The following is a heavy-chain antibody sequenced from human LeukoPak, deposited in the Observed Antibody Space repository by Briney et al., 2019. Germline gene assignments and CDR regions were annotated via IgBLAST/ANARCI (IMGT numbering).Heavy chain of an antibody. CDR2: ISTSGST. CDR3: ARRYDSSGYPYFDY. D-gene: IGHD3-22*01. V-gene: IGHV4-4*07. CDR1: GGSISSYY. J-gene: IGHJ4*02. Sequence: SETLSLTCTVSGGSISSYYWSWIRQPAGKGLESIGHISTSGSTNYNPSLKSRVTMSVDTSKNQFSLKLSSVTAADTAVYYCARRYDSSGYPYFDYWGQGTLVTVSS.